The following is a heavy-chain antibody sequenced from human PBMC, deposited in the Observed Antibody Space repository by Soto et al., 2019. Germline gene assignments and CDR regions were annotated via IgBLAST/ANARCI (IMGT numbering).Heavy chain of an antibody. CDR2: IIPIFGTA. CDR3: ARDTGDGTFDF. D-gene: IGHD7-27*01. J-gene: IGHJ4*02. CDR1: GGTFSSYA. V-gene: IGHV1-69*06. Sequence: SVKVSCKASGGTFSSYAISWVRQAPGQGLEWMGGIIPIFGTANYAQKFQDRVTISRDTSASTAYMEPTSLRSEDTAVYYCARDTGDGTFDFWGQGTLVTVSS.